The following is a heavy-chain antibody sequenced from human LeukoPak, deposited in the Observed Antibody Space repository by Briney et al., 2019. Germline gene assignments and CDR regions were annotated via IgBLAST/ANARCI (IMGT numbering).Heavy chain of an antibody. V-gene: IGHV3-11*04. Sequence: GGSLRLSCEGSGFSFSDDYMSWLRQVPGKGLEWVSYMSGTGSTIFYADSVKGRFNISRDNAKKALYLQMNSLRVEDNGVYYCARALGPIEHWGRGTLVTVSS. CDR3: ARALGPIEH. J-gene: IGHJ4*02. CDR2: MSGTGSTI. D-gene: IGHD3-10*01. CDR1: GFSFSDDY.